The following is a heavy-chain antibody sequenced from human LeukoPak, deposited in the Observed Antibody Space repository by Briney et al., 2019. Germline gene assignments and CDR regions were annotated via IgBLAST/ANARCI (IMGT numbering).Heavy chain of an antibody. Sequence: ASVKVSCKASGYTFTGYYMHWVRQAPGQGLEWMGWINPNSGGTNYAQKFQGRVTMTRDTSISTAYMELSSLRSEDTAVYYCARSLALHRSKNSGSDVAFDYWGQGTLVTVSS. CDR1: GYTFTGYY. V-gene: IGHV1-2*02. CDR2: INPNSGGT. D-gene: IGHD1-26*01. CDR3: ARSLALHRSKNSGSDVAFDY. J-gene: IGHJ4*02.